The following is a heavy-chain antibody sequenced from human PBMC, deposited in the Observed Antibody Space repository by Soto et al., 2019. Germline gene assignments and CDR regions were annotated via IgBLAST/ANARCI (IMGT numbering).Heavy chain of an antibody. D-gene: IGHD6-6*01. J-gene: IGHJ6*02. CDR3: ARGESVAARPRDYYYGMDV. Sequence: ASVKVSCKASGYTFTSYAMHWVRQAPGQRLEWMGWINAGNGNTKYSQKFQGRVTITRDTSASTAYMELSSLRSEDTAVYYCARGESVAARPRDYYYGMDVWGQGTTVTVSS. V-gene: IGHV1-3*01. CDR2: INAGNGNT. CDR1: GYTFTSYA.